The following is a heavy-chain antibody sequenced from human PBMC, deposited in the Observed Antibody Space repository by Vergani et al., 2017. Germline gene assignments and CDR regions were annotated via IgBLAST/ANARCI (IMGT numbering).Heavy chain of an antibody. Sequence: QVQLVESGGGVVQPGRSLRLSCAASGFTFSSYGMHWVRQAPGKGLEWVAVLWYDGSNKYYADSVKGRFTISRDNSKNTLYLQMNSLGAEDTAVYYCARELRRYFDYWGQGTLDTVSS. CDR1: GFTFSSYG. CDR3: ARELRRYFDY. J-gene: IGHJ4*02. V-gene: IGHV3-33*01. CDR2: LWYDGSNK. D-gene: IGHD4-17*01.